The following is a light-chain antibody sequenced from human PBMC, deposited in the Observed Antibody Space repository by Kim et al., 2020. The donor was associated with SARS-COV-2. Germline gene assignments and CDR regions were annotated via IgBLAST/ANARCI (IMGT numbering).Light chain of an antibody. J-gene: IGKJ1*01. Sequence: ASVGDRVTLTCRASQSISSWLAWYQQKPGKAPKLLIYKASNLEIGVPSRFSGSGSGTEFTLTLSSLQPDDFATYYCQQYNSYWRTFGQGTKVDIK. CDR2: KAS. V-gene: IGKV1-5*03. CDR3: QQYNSYWRT. CDR1: QSISSW.